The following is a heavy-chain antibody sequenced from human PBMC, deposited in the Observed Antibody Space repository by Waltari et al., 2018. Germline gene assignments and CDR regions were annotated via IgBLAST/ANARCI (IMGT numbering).Heavy chain of an antibody. Sequence: EVQLVESGGGLVKPGGSLRLSCAASGFTFSSYSMNWVRQAPGKGLEWVSSSSSSSSYIYYADSVKVRFTISRDNAKNSLYLQMNSLRAEDTAVYYCARDQGDGYNYFDYWGQGTLVTVSS. J-gene: IGHJ4*02. V-gene: IGHV3-21*01. CDR1: GFTFSSYS. D-gene: IGHD5-12*01. CDR2: SSSSSSYI. CDR3: ARDQGDGYNYFDY.